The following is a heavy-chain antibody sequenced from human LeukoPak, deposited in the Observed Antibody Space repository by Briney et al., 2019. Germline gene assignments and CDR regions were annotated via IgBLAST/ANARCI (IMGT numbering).Heavy chain of an antibody. CDR2: ISSSGSTI. D-gene: IGHD3-3*01. CDR3: TTEATIFGVVRDY. CDR1: GFTFSDYY. J-gene: IGHJ4*02. V-gene: IGHV3-11*01. Sequence: GGSLRLSRAASGFTFSDYYMSWIRQAPGKGLEWVSYISSSGSTIYYADSVKGRFTISRDNAKNSLYLQMNSLRAEDTAVYYCTTEATIFGVVRDYWGQGTLVTVSS.